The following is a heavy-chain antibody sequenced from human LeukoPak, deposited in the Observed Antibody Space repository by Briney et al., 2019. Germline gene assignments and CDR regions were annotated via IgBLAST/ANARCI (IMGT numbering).Heavy chain of an antibody. J-gene: IGHJ4*02. CDR1: GFTFSTSG. D-gene: IGHD3-22*01. CDR2: IWYDGSNK. V-gene: IGHV3-33*01. Sequence: GGSLRLSCAASGFTFSTSGMHWVRQAPGKGLEWVAVIWYDGSNKHYAESVKGRFSISRDNSKSTLYLQMNSLRAEGTAVYYCARARGVSTGYRPIDYWGQGTLVTVSS. CDR3: ARARGVSTGYRPIDY.